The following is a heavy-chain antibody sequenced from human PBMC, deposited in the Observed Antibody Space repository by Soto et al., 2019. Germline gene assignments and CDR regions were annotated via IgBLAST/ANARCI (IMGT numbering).Heavy chain of an antibody. CDR3: VIDFGSVAGPFDP. Sequence: ASVRVSCKASGGTLNNFFVSWVRQAPGQGLEWVGGIIPLFRRPSRAEKFQERVIISANEYTNSAYLELFDLISDDTAVYYCVIDFGSVAGPFDPWGQGTLVTVSS. CDR1: GGTLNNFF. V-gene: IGHV1-69*13. D-gene: IGHD6-19*01. J-gene: IGHJ5*02. CDR2: IIPLFRRP.